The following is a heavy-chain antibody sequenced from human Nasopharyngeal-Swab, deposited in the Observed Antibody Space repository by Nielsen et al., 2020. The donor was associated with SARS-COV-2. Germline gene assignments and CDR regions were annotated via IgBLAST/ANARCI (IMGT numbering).Heavy chain of an antibody. Sequence: VRQAPGKGLEWVAVISYDGSNKYYADSVKGRFTISRDNSKNTLYLQMNSLRAEDTAVYYCARDGGSYHLGAFDYWGQGTLVTVSS. CDR3: ARDGGSYHLGAFDY. CDR2: ISYDGSNK. D-gene: IGHD2-2*01. J-gene: IGHJ4*02. V-gene: IGHV3-30*03.